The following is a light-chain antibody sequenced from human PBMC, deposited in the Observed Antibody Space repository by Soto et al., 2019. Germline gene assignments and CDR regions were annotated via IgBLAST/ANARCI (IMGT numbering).Light chain of an antibody. CDR1: NSNIGSNT. Sequence: QSVLIQPPSASGTPGQRVTISCSGSNSNIGSNTVNWYQQLPGTAPKLLIHSNNQRPSGVPDRFSGSKSGTSASLAISGLQSDDEADYHCAAWDDSLNGPVFGGGTKLTVL. CDR2: SNN. J-gene: IGLJ3*02. V-gene: IGLV1-44*01. CDR3: AAWDDSLNGPV.